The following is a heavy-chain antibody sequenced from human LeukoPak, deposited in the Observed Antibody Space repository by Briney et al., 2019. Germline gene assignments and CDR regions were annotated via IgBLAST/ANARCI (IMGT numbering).Heavy chain of an antibody. J-gene: IGHJ4*02. V-gene: IGHV4-61*02. CDR1: GGSISSGTYY. CDR2: IYTSGST. CDR3: ARRRSGYSYGL. D-gene: IGHD5-18*01. Sequence: TLSLTCTVSGGSISSGTYYWSWIRQPAGKGLEWIGRIYTSGSTSYNPSLKSRATISVDTSKNQFSLKLSSVTAADTAVYYCARRRSGYSYGLWGQGTLVTVSS.